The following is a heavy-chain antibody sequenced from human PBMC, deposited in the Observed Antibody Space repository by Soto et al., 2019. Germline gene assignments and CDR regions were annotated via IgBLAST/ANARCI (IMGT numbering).Heavy chain of an antibody. V-gene: IGHV5-51*01. D-gene: IGHD3-22*01. CDR2: IYPGDSDT. CDR1: GYSFTNYW. CDR3: ARPSGIVVVRSDAFDI. J-gene: IGHJ3*02. Sequence: LGESLKISCKGSGYSFTNYWIGWVRQMPGKGLEWMGIIYPGDSDTRYSPSFQGQVTISADKSISTAYLQWSSLKASDTAMYYCARPSGIVVVRSDAFDIWGQGTMVTVSS.